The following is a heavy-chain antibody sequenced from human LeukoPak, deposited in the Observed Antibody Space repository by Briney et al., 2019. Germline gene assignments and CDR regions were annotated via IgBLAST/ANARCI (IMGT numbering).Heavy chain of an antibody. CDR1: GYTFTGYY. CDR3: ARVPGDYDAFDI. CDR2: INPNSGGT. J-gene: IGHJ3*02. V-gene: IGHV1-2*06. Sequence: GASVKVSCKASGYTFTGYYMHWVPQAAGQGLEWMGRINPNSGGTNYAQKFQGRVTMTRDTSISTAYMELSRLRSDDTAVYYCARVPGDYDAFDIWGQGTMVTVSS. D-gene: IGHD4-17*01.